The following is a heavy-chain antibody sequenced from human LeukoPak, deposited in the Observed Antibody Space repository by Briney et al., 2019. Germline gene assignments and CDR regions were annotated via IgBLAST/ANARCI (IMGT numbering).Heavy chain of an antibody. CDR1: GFTFSSYA. Sequence: PGGSLRLSCAASGFTFSSYAMHWVRQAPGKGLEWVAVISYDGSNKYYADSVKGRFTISRDNSKNTLYLQMNSLRAEDTAVYYCASPGYSYGSPFDYWGQGTLVTVSS. CDR2: ISYDGSNK. CDR3: ASPGYSYGSPFDY. D-gene: IGHD5-18*01. J-gene: IGHJ4*02. V-gene: IGHV3-30-3*01.